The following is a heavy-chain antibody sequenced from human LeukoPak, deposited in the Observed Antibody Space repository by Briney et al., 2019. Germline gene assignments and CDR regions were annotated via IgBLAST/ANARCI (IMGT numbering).Heavy chain of an antibody. CDR3: ARPNITSYYDSRGYDAFDV. D-gene: IGHD3-22*01. CDR1: GYKFNAYW. Sequence: GESLKISCKGSGYKFNAYWIAWVRQMPGKGLEWMVIIYPDDSGTRYSPSFQGQVTISADKSVSIAYLQWSSLKASDTAMYYCARPNITSYYDSRGYDAFDVWGQGTMVIVSS. V-gene: IGHV5-51*01. J-gene: IGHJ3*01. CDR2: IYPDDSGT.